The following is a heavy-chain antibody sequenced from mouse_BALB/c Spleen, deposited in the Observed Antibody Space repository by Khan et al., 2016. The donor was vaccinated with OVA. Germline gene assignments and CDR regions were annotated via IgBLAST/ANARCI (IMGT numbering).Heavy chain of an antibody. D-gene: IGHD1-1*01. CDR1: GYSFTSYY. CDR2: IDPFNGDS. V-gene: IGHV1-31*01. Sequence: EVQLQESGPELMKPGASVKISCKASGYSFTSYYIHWVKQSHGKTLEWIGYIDPFNGDSTYNQKFTGKATLTVDKSSSTAYMFLSTLTSEDSAVYYCARHGSTSWFAYWGQGTLVTVSA. CDR3: ARHGSTSWFAY. J-gene: IGHJ3*01.